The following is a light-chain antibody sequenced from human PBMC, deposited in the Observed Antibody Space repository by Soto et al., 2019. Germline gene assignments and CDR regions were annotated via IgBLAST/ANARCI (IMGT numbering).Light chain of an antibody. CDR1: RSNIGSNT. CDR3: AAWDDSLYGWV. CDR2: YNN. V-gene: IGLV1-44*01. J-gene: IGLJ3*02. Sequence: QSVLTQPPSASGTPGQRVTISCSGSRSNIGSNTVNWYQQLPGTAPILLIYYNNQRPSGVPDRFSGSKSGTSASLAISGLQSEDEAHYYCAAWDDSLYGWVFGGGTKLTVL.